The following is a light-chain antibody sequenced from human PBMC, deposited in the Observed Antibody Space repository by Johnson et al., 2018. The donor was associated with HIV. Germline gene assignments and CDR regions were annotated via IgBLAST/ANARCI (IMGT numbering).Light chain of an antibody. CDR3: ATGDSSLTIGGG. CDR2: DNN. V-gene: IGLV1-51*01. CDR1: SSIIGNNY. J-gene: IGLJ1*01. Sequence: QSVLTQSPSVSAAPGQKVTISCSGSSSIIGNNYVSWYQQFPETAPKLLIYDNNKRPSGIPDRFSGSKSGPSATLAITGLQTGAEADYYCATGDSSLTIGGGFGLGTKVPVL.